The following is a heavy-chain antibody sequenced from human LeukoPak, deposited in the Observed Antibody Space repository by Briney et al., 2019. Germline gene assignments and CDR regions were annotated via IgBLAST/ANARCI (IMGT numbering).Heavy chain of an antibody. J-gene: IGHJ3*01. CDR3: ARGHTGKGAFDF. CDR1: GITFSGYL. D-gene: IGHD1-14*01. V-gene: IGHV3-7*01. Sequence: PGGSLRLSCAASGITFSGYLMNCVRQAPGKGLEWVAYINQDGSGKSYVDSVKGRFTISRDNAKNSLFLQMNSLRAEDTAVYYCARGHTGKGAFDFWGQRTMVTVSS. CDR2: INQDGSGK.